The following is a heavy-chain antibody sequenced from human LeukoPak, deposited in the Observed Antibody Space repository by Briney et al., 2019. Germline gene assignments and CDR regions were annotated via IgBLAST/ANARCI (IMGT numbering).Heavy chain of an antibody. CDR3: ARDLSYGLDH. Sequence: PGGSLRLSCAASGFTFSTYWMHWVRQALGKGLVWVSRINSDGSSTTYADSVKGRFTISRDKAKNTLFLQMNSLRAEDTAVYYCARDLSYGLDHWGQGTLVTVSS. CDR1: GFTFSTYW. D-gene: IGHD4-17*01. V-gene: IGHV3-74*03. J-gene: IGHJ4*02. CDR2: INSDGSST.